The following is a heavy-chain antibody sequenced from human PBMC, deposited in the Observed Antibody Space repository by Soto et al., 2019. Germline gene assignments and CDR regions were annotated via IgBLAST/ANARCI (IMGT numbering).Heavy chain of an antibody. Sequence: GGSLRLSCAASGFTFSSYAMSWVRQAPGKGLEWVSAISGSGGSTYYADSVKGRFTISRDNSKNTLYLQMNSLRAEDTAVYYCAKGTTMVRGVIARNWGQGTLVTVSS. CDR3: AKGTTMVRGVIARN. CDR1: GFTFSSYA. CDR2: ISGSGGST. J-gene: IGHJ4*02. D-gene: IGHD3-10*01. V-gene: IGHV3-23*01.